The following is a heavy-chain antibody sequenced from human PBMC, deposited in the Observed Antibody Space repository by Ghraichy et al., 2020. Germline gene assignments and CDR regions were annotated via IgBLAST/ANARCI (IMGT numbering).Heavy chain of an antibody. J-gene: IGHJ4*02. V-gene: IGHV3-7*03. CDR1: GFTFSTYW. CDR3: TRVQYTGSWGASDY. CDR2: IKQDGGEN. D-gene: IGHD6-13*01. Sequence: GESLNISCAGSGFTFSTYWMSWVRQAPGKGLEWVANIKQDGGENYYVDSVKGRFTISRDNAKNSLYLQMNSLRAEDTAVYYCTRVQYTGSWGASDYWGQGTLVTVSS.